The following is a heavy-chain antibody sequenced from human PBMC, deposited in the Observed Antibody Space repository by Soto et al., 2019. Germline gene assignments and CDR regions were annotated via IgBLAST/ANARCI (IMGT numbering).Heavy chain of an antibody. Sequence: ASVKVSCKASGYTFTGYYIHWVRQAPGQGLEWMGWINAGNGNTKYSQKFQGRVTITRDTSASTAYMELSSLRSEDTAVYYCARDQGAAVAGYYYFDYWGQGTLVTVSS. CDR3: ARDQGAAVAGYYYFDY. CDR2: INAGNGNT. CDR1: GYTFTGYY. D-gene: IGHD6-19*01. J-gene: IGHJ4*02. V-gene: IGHV1-3*01.